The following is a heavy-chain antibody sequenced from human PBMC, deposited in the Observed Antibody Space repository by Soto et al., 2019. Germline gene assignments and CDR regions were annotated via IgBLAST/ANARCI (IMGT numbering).Heavy chain of an antibody. Sequence: QLQLQESGSGLVKTSETLSLTCTVSGASISSGGFSWSWIRQSPGKGLEWIGYISHLESSYFHPSFKSRLTMSIDRTRNQFSLKLSSVTAADMAVYYCARGGGDDSFDYWGQGVLVTVSS. CDR3: ARGGGDDSFDY. D-gene: IGHD2-21*02. J-gene: IGHJ4*02. CDR1: GASISSGGFS. V-gene: IGHV4-30-2*06. CDR2: ISHLESS.